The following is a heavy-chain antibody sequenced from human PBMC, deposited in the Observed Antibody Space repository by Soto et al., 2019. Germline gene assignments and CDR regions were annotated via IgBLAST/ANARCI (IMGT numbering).Heavy chain of an antibody. D-gene: IGHD5-18*01. CDR3: ARDAVVGAQGWGYPFDS. CDR2: TLFDGSNS. Sequence: GGSLRLSCAASGFTFRSYGMHWVRQAPGKGLEWVAVTLFDGSNSYYADSVKGRFTISRDNSKKTLYLQMNSLRAEDTALYYCARDAVVGAQGWGYPFDSSGQRPLVTLSP. CDR1: GFTFRSYG. V-gene: IGHV3-30*03. J-gene: IGHJ4*02.